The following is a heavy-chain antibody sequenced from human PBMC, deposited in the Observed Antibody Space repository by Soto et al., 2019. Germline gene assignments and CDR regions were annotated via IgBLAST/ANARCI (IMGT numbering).Heavy chain of an antibody. CDR1: GGSISSYY. V-gene: IGHV4-59*01. D-gene: IGHD3-10*01. CDR3: ARYYGSGSYYYYGMDV. CDR2: IYYSGST. Sequence: SETLSLTCTVSGGSISSYYWSWIRQPPGKGLEWIGYIYYSGSTNYNPSLKSRVTISVDTSKNQFSLKLSSVTAADTAVYYCARYYGSGSYYYYGMDVWGQGTTVTVSS. J-gene: IGHJ6*02.